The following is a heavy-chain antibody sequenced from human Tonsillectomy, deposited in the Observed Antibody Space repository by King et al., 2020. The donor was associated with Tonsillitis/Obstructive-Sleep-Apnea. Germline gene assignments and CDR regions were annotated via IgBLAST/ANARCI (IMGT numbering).Heavy chain of an antibody. Sequence: QLQESGPGLVKPSETLSLTCTVSGGSISSYYWSWLRQPPGKGLEWNGYIYYIGITNYNPSLKSRVTISVDTSKNQFSLKLSSVTAADTAVYYCAGLHCSSSSCPWGPWFDPWGQGTLVTVSS. CDR3: AGLHCSSSSCPWGPWFDP. CDR1: GGSISSYY. D-gene: IGHD2-2*01. J-gene: IGHJ5*02. CDR2: IYYIGIT. V-gene: IGHV4-59*01.